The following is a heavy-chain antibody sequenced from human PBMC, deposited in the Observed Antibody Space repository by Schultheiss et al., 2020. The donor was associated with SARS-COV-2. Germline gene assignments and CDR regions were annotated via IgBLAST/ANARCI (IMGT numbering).Heavy chain of an antibody. D-gene: IGHD3-10*01. J-gene: IGHJ3*02. V-gene: IGHV5-51*01. CDR2: IYPGDSDT. Sequence: KVSCKGSGYSFTSYWIGWVRQMPGKGLEWMGVIYPGDSDTRYSPSFQGQVTISADKSISTAYLQWSSLKASDTAMYYCAREWGFGGGAFDIWGQGTMVTVSS. CDR3: AREWGFGGGAFDI. CDR1: GYSFTSYW.